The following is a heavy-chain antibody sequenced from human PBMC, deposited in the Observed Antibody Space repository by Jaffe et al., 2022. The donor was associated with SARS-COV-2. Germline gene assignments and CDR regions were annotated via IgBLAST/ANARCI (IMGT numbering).Heavy chain of an antibody. CDR2: IKSKTDGGTT. CDR3: TTSNKGTGYYYMDV. V-gene: IGHV3-15*01. D-gene: IGHD3-10*01. J-gene: IGHJ6*03. CDR1: GFTFSNAW. Sequence: EVQLVESGGGLVKPGGSLRLSCAASGFTFSNAWMSWVRQAPGKGLEWVGRIKSKTDGGTTDYAAPVKGRFTISRDDSKNTLYLQMNSLKTEDTAVYYCTTSNKGTGYYYMDVWGKGTTVTVSS.